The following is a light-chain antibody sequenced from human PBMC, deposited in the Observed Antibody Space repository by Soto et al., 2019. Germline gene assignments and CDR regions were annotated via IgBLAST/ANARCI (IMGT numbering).Light chain of an antibody. J-gene: IGKJ1*01. Sequence: EIVMTQSPATLSVSPGERATLSCRASQSVSSNLAWYQQKPGQAPRLHIYGASTRATGIPARFSGSGSGTEFAFAISSLQSEDFAVYYYQQYNNWPPRTFGQGTNVEIK. V-gene: IGKV3-15*01. CDR2: GAS. CDR1: QSVSSN. CDR3: QQYNNWPPRT.